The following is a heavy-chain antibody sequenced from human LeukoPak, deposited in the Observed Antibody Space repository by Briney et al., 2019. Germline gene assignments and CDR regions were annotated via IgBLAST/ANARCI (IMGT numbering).Heavy chain of an antibody. CDR1: GFTFSSYW. D-gene: IGHD3-22*01. V-gene: IGHV3-74*01. CDR2: VNSDGTST. CDR3: ARARYDSSGYDY. Sequence: GGSLRLSCAASGFTFSSYWMHWVRQAPGKGLVWVSRVNSDGTSTRYADSVKGRFIISRDNAKNTLYLQMSSLRAEDTAVYYCARARYDSSGYDYWGQGTLVTVSS. J-gene: IGHJ4*02.